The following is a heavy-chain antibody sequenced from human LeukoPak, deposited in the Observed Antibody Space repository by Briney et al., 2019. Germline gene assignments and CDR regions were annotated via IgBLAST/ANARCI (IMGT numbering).Heavy chain of an antibody. CDR2: IYYSGST. CDR3: ARDPAHSGSYSTPFDY. CDR1: GGSISSSSYY. J-gene: IGHJ4*02. Sequence: SSETLSLTCTVSGGSISSSSYYWGWIRQPPGKGLEWIGSIYYSGSTYYNPSLKSRVTISVDTSKNQFSLKLSSVTAADTAVYYCARDPAHSGSYSTPFDYWGQGTLVTVSS. V-gene: IGHV4-39*07. D-gene: IGHD1-26*01.